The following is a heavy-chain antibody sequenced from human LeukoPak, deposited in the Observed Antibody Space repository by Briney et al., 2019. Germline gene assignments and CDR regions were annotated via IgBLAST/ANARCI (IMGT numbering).Heavy chain of an antibody. Sequence: SETLSLTCTVSGGSISSGSYYWSWIRQPAGKGLEWIGRIYTSGSTNYNPSLKSRVTMSVDTSKNQFSLKLSSVTAADTAVYYCARGRYFYSGSYLGFDPWGQGTLVTVSS. D-gene: IGHD1-26*01. CDR1: GGSISSGSYY. CDR2: IYTSGST. V-gene: IGHV4-61*02. J-gene: IGHJ5*02. CDR3: ARGRYFYSGSYLGFDP.